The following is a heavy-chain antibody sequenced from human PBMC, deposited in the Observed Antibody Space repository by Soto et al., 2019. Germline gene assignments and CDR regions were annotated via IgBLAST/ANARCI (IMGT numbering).Heavy chain of an antibody. J-gene: IGHJ4*02. CDR3: AREWEDDFTSLDH. V-gene: IGHV3-21*01. CDR1: GFTVSRYT. D-gene: IGHD1-26*01. CDR2: ISSSSNSI. Sequence: EVQLVESGGGLVKPGGSLRLSCAASGFTVSRYTMNWVRQAPGKGLEWVSSISSSSNSIYYADSMKGRFTISRDNAKYSVYLQINSLRVDDTAVYYCAREWEDDFTSLDHWGQGTLVTVSS.